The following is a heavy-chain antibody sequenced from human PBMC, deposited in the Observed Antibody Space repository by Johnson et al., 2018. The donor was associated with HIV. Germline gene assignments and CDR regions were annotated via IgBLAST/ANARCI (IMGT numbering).Heavy chain of an antibody. V-gene: IGHV3-30-3*01. D-gene: IGHD3-22*01. Sequence: QLVESGGGVVQPGRSLRLSCAASGFTFSSYAMHWVRQAPGKGLEWVAVISYDGSNKYYADSVKGRFTISRDNSKNTLYLQMNSLGAEDTAVYYWARGGLTYYYDSSGYPDAFDIWGQGTMVTVSS. CDR3: ARGGLTYYYDSSGYPDAFDI. J-gene: IGHJ3*02. CDR2: ISYDGSNK. CDR1: GFTFSSYA.